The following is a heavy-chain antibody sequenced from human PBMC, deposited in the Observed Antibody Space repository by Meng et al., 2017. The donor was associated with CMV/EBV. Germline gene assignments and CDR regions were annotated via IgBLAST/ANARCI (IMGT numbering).Heavy chain of an antibody. CDR2: INPSGGST. CDR1: GYTFTSYY. Sequence: ASVKVSCKASGYTFTSYYMHWVRQAPGQGLEWMGIINPSGGSTSYAQKFQGRLTMTRDTSTSTVYMKLSSLRSEGTAVYYCAREKANIEDYGDPCYYYGKDVWGQGTTVTVSS. CDR3: AREKANIEDYGDPCYYYGKDV. J-gene: IGHJ6*02. D-gene: IGHD4-17*01. V-gene: IGHV1-46*01.